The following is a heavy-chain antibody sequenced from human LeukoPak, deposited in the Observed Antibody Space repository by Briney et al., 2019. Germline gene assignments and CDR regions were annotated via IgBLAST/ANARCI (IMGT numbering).Heavy chain of an antibody. J-gene: IGHJ4*02. CDR3: ARHLGSGSYFDY. Sequence: SETLSLTCTVSGDSISNNNHYWGWIRQPPGKGLEWVGSIYYSGSAYYNPSLKSRVTISVDTSKSQFSLKLSSVTAADTAVYSCARHLGSGSYFDYWGQGTLVTVSS. D-gene: IGHD1-26*01. CDR2: IYYSGSA. V-gene: IGHV4-39*01. CDR1: GDSISNNNHY.